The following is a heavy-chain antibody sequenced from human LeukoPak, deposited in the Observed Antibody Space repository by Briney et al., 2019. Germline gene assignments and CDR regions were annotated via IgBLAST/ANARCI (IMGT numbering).Heavy chain of an antibody. D-gene: IGHD3-22*01. CDR3: VRGASDTSGYYYVLDY. CDR1: GYTFTIYY. J-gene: IGHJ4*02. Sequence: ASVKVSCKASGYTFTIYYTHWVRQAPGQGLEWMGIINPSGTSTSYPQNFQGRVTMTRDTSTSTVYMELSSLTSDDTAVYYCVRGASDTSGYYYVLDYWGPGNLVTVSS. CDR2: INPSGTST. V-gene: IGHV1-46*01.